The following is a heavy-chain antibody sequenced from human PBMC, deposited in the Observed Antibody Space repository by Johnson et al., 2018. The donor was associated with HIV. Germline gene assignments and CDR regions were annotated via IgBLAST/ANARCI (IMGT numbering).Heavy chain of an antibody. CDR3: ARDPSAGEQLDDAFDI. Sequence: QVQLVESGGGLVKPGGSLRLSCAASGFIFSDYYMSWIRQAPGKGLECVAVISYDGSNKYYADSVKGRFTISRDNSKNKLYLQMNSLRAEDTAVYYCARDPSAGEQLDDAFDIWGQGTMVTVSS. V-gene: IGHV3-30*03. CDR2: ISYDGSNK. J-gene: IGHJ3*02. CDR1: GFIFSDYY. D-gene: IGHD6-6*01.